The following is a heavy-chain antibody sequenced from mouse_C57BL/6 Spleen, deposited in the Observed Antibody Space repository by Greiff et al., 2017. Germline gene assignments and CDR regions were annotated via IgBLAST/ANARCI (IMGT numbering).Heavy chain of an antibody. J-gene: IGHJ2*01. CDR1: GFTFSDYG. CDR3: ASTMGNYFDY. D-gene: IGHD2-1*01. Sequence: EVHLVESGGGLVKPGGSLKLSCAASGFTFSDYGMHRVRQAPEKGLEWVAYISSGSSTIYYADTVKGRFTISRDNAKNTLFLQMTSLRSEDTAMYYCASTMGNYFDYWGQGTTLTVSS. CDR2: ISSGSSTI. V-gene: IGHV5-17*01.